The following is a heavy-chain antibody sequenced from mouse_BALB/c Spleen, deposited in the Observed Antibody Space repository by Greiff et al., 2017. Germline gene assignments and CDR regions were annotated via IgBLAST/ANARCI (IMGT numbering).Heavy chain of an antibody. CDR3: ARQDMIRAMDY. V-gene: IGHV5-6*01. CDR1: GFTFSSYG. Sequence: EVKVVESGGDLVKPGGSLKLSCAASGFTFSSYGMSWVRQTPDKRLEWVATISSGGSYTYYPDSVKGRFTISRDNAKNTLYLQMSSLKSEDTAMYYCARQDMIRAMDYWGQGTSVTVSS. CDR2: ISSGGSYT. D-gene: IGHD2-4*01. J-gene: IGHJ4*01.